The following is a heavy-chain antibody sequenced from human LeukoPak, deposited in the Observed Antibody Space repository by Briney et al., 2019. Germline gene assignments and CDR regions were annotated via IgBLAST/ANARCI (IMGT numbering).Heavy chain of an antibody. CDR2: ISYDGSKK. D-gene: IGHD5-18*01. J-gene: IGHJ4*02. Sequence: PGGSLRLSCAASGFTFSSYGMHWVHQPQGEGLEWVAVISYDGSKKSSAESVKGRFTISRDNSKNTLYLQMNSLRPEDTAVYFCARANGQLWTTPDYWGQGTLVTISS. CDR3: ARANGQLWTTPDY. V-gene: IGHV3-30*03. CDR1: GFTFSSYG.